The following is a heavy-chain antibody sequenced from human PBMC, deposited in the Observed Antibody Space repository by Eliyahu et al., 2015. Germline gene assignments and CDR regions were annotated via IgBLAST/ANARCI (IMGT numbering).Heavy chain of an antibody. Sequence: QVTLRESGPALVKPTQTLTLTCTFSGFXXSTSGMCVSWIRQPPGKALEWLALIDWDDDKYYSTSLKTRLTISKDTSKNQVVLTMTNMDPVDTATYYCARTYDYIWGSYRYTDLEYYFDYWGQGTLVTVSS. D-gene: IGHD3-16*02. CDR1: GFXXSTSGMC. J-gene: IGHJ4*02. CDR2: IDWDDDK. CDR3: ARTYDYIWGSYRYTDLEYYFDY. V-gene: IGHV2-70*01.